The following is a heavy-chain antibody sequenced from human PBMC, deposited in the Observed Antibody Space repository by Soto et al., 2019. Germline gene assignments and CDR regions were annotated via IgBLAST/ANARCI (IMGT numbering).Heavy chain of an antibody. J-gene: IGHJ5*02. V-gene: IGHV1-69*06. CDR2: IIPIFGTP. Sequence: ASVKVSCKASGGTFSTYTFSWVRQAPGQGLEWMGRIIPIFGTPYYAQKFQGRVTITADKSTSTVYMELSSLGSDDTAVYFCARGLECRGYCLDKPTWFGPWGQGPLVTVSS. CDR3: ARGLECRGYCLDKPTWFGP. CDR1: GGTFSTYT. D-gene: IGHD2-15*01.